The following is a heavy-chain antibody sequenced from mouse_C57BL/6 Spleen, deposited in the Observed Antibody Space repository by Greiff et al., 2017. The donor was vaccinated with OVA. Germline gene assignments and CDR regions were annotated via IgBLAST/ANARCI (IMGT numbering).Heavy chain of an antibody. J-gene: IGHJ2*01. Sequence: VQLQQSGPELVKPGASVKISCKASGYSFTGYYMHWVKQSPEQSLEWIGEINPSTGGTTYNQKFKAKATLTVDTSSSTAYMQLKSLTSEDSAVYYCSIRNPFAGSLDDWGQGTTLTVSA. CDR2: INPSTGGT. CDR1: GYSFTGYY. V-gene: IGHV1-42*01. CDR3: SIRNPFAGSLDD. D-gene: IGHD1-1*01.